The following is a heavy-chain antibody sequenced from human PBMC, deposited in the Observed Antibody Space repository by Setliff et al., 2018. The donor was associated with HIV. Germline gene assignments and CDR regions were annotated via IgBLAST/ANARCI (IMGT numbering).Heavy chain of an antibody. CDR1: GYTFTSHD. CDR3: ARAGGYCGSTSCPYYFDY. Sequence: ASVKVSCKASGYTFTSHDINWVRQATGQGLAWMGWMNPNSANTGYAQKFQGRVTMTRNTSISTAYMELSSLRSEDTAVYYCARAGGYCGSTSCPYYFDYWGQGTLVTVSS. V-gene: IGHV1-8*02. J-gene: IGHJ4*02. CDR2: MNPNSANT. D-gene: IGHD2-2*01.